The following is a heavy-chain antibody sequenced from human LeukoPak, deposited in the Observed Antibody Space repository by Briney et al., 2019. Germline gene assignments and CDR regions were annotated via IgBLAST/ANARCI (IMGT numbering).Heavy chain of an antibody. CDR1: GFTVSSNY. Sequence: HPGGSLRLSCAASGFTVSSNYMSWVRQAPGRGLEWVSVIYSGGSTYYADSVKGRFTISRDNSKNTLCLQMNSLRAEDTAVYYCARALYSSGWYPFDYWGQGTLVTVSS. J-gene: IGHJ4*02. CDR2: IYSGGST. V-gene: IGHV3-66*02. CDR3: ARALYSSGWYPFDY. D-gene: IGHD6-19*01.